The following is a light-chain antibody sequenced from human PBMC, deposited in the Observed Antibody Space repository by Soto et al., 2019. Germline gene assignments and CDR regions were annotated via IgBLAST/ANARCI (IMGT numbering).Light chain of an antibody. J-gene: IGKJ2*01. CDR3: QQRSNWPPYT. CDR2: EAS. V-gene: IGKV3-11*01. Sequence: EIVLTQSPATLSLSPGERAALSCRASQSVSIYLAWYQQKPGRAPRLLIYEASNRATGIPARFSGSGSGTDFTLNISSLEPEDFAVYYCQQRSNWPPYTFGQGTKLEIK. CDR1: QSVSIY.